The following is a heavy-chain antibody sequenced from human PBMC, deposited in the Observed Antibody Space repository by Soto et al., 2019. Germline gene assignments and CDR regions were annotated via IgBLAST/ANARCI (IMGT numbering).Heavy chain of an antibody. D-gene: IGHD6-19*01. J-gene: IGHJ4*02. CDR2: ISWNSGSI. CDR1: GFTFDDYA. CDR3: AKGLSDYFDY. Sequence: EVQLVESGGGLVQPGRSLRLSCAASGFTFDDYAMHWVRQAPGKGLEWVSGISWNSGSIGYADSVKGRFTISRDNAKNSLYLQMNSLRAEDTALDYCAKGLSDYFDYWGQGTLVTVSS. V-gene: IGHV3-9*01.